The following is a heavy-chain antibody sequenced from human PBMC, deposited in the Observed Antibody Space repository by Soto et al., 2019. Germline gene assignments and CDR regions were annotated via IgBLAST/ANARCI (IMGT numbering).Heavy chain of an antibody. CDR2: ISGSGGST. CDR1: GFTFSSYA. J-gene: IGHJ3*02. CDR3: AKDVLRHFDWLRKDASDI. Sequence: EVQLLESGGGLVQPGGSLRLSCAASGFTFSSYAMSWVRQAPGKGLEWVSAISGSGGSTYYADSVKGRFTISRDNSKNTLYLQMNSLRAEDTAVYYCAKDVLRHFDWLRKDASDIRGQGTMVTVSS. V-gene: IGHV3-23*01. D-gene: IGHD3-9*01.